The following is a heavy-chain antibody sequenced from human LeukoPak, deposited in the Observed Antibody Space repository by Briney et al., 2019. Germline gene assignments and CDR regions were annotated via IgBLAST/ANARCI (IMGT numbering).Heavy chain of an antibody. J-gene: IGHJ4*02. CDR2: IKTDGSEK. CDR1: GFTFSNYW. D-gene: IGHD4-23*01. CDR3: AKDGALLRWPVYYFDY. V-gene: IGHV3-7*03. Sequence: GGSLRLSCEGSGFTFSNYWMGWVRQAPGKGLQWVANIKTDGSEKYYVDSVKGRFTISRDNAKNSLYLQMNSLRAEDTAVYYCAKDGALLRWPVYYFDYWGQGTLVTVSS.